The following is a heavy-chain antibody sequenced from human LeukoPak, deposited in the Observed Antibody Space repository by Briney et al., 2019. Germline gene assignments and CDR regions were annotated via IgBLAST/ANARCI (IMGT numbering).Heavy chain of an antibody. CDR2: IYYSGST. Sequence: SETLSLTCTVSGGSISSYYWSWIRQPPGKGLEWIGYIYYSGSTNYNPSLESRVTISVDTSKNQFSLKLSSVTAADTAVYYCARGRINEVPAATSPIDYWGQGTLVTVSS. CDR1: GGSISSYY. D-gene: IGHD2-2*01. V-gene: IGHV4-59*12. J-gene: IGHJ4*02. CDR3: ARGRINEVPAATSPIDY.